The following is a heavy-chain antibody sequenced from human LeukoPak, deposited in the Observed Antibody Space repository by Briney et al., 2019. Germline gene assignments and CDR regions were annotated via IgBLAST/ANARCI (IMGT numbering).Heavy chain of an antibody. D-gene: IGHD3-9*01. CDR1: GFTFSNYA. Sequence: GGSLRLSCAASGFTFSNYAMHWVRQAPGKGLEWVAVISYDGSNKYYADSVKGRFNISRDNSKNTMYLQMNSLRAVDTAVYYCARGFILTGRIDYWGQGTLVTVSS. V-gene: IGHV3-30*04. CDR2: ISYDGSNK. CDR3: ARGFILTGRIDY. J-gene: IGHJ4*02.